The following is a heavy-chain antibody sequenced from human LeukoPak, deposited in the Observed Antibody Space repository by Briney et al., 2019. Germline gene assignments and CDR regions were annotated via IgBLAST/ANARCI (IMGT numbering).Heavy chain of an antibody. J-gene: IGHJ4*02. Sequence: ASVKVSYKASGYTFTSYYMHWVRQAPGQGLEWMGIINPSGGSTSYAQKFQGRVTMTRDTSTSTVYMELSSLRSEDTAVYYCARENIAVAGTDYWGQGTLVTVSS. CDR2: INPSGGST. D-gene: IGHD6-19*01. CDR3: ARENIAVAGTDY. CDR1: GYTFTSYY. V-gene: IGHV1-46*01.